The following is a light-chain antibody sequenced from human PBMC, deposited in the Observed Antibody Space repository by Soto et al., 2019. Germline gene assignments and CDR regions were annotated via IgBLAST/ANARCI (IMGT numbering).Light chain of an antibody. CDR1: SSDVGGYNY. CDR3: SSYTSSSSAV. Sequence: QSALTQPASVSGYPGQSITISCTGTSSDVGGYNYVSWYQQHPGKAPKLMIYDVSNRPSGVSNRFSGSKSSNTASLTISGLQAEDEADYYCSSYTSSSSAVFGGGTQLTVL. CDR2: DVS. V-gene: IGLV2-14*01. J-gene: IGLJ7*01.